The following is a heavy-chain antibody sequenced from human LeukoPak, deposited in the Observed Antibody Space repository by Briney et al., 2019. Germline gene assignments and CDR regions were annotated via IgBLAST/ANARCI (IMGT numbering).Heavy chain of an antibody. V-gene: IGHV1-69*05. CDR1: GGTFISYA. CDR2: IIPIFGTA. Sequence: ASVKVSCKASGGTFISYAISWVRQAPGQGLEWMGGIIPIFGTANYAQKFQGRVTITTDESTSTAYMELSSLRSEDTAVYYCARDGEQLAPGYYYYYMDVWGKGTTVTVSS. J-gene: IGHJ6*03. D-gene: IGHD6-6*01. CDR3: ARDGEQLAPGYYYYYMDV.